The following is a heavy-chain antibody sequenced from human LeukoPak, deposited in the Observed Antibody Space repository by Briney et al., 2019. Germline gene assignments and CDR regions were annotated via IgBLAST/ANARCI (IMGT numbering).Heavy chain of an antibody. CDR1: GGSISSYY. D-gene: IGHD1-26*01. CDR2: IYTSGST. V-gene: IGHV4-4*07. J-gene: IGHJ5*02. CDR3: AKDYFEGAKDSGSNWFDP. Sequence: SETLSLTCTVSGGSISSYYWSWIRQPAGKGLEWIGRIYTSGSTNYNPSLKSRVTMSVDTSKNQFSLKLSSVTAADTAVYYCAKDYFEGAKDSGSNWFDPWGQGTLVTVSS.